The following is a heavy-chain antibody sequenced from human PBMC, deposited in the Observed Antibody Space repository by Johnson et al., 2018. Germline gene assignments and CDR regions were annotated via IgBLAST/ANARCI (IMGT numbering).Heavy chain of an antibody. CDR3: AKDSGNEGDIEYFSFYDMDA. J-gene: IGHJ6*03. D-gene: IGHD5-12*01. V-gene: IGHV3-9*01. CDR2: ISWNSDNI. CDR1: GFTFDDYA. Sequence: VQLVESGGGLVQPGRSLRLSCAASGFTFDDYAMHWVRQAPGKGLEWVSSISWNSDNIDYADSVQGRFTISRDQAKNSLYLQMNSLRAEATGLYYCAKDSGNEGDIEYFSFYDMDAWGKGTTVTVS.